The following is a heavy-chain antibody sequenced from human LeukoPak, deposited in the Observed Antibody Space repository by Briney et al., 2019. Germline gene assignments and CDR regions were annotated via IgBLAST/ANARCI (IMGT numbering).Heavy chain of an antibody. Sequence: GGSLRLSCAASGFTFSGYWIHWVRQAPGKGLVWVSRIDSDGRSTTYADSVKGRFTISRDNAKNTLYLQMNSLRAEDTAVYYCARGGLWFGVYSDYWGQGTLVTVSS. CDR2: IDSDGRST. CDR1: GFTFSGYW. D-gene: IGHD3-10*01. J-gene: IGHJ4*02. V-gene: IGHV3-74*01. CDR3: ARGGLWFGVYSDY.